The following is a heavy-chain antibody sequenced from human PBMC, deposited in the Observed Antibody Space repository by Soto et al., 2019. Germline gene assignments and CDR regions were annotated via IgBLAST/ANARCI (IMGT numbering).Heavy chain of an antibody. J-gene: IGHJ6*03. CDR2: ISGSGGST. D-gene: IGHD4-17*01. V-gene: IGHV3-23*01. Sequence: GGSLRLSCAASGFTFSSYAMSWVRQAPGKGLEWVSAISGSGGSTYYADSVKGRFTISRDNSKNTLYLQMNSLRAEDTAVYYCASTRHTTTVPTLLYYYYYYMDVWGKGTTVTVSS. CDR1: GFTFSSYA. CDR3: ASTRHTTTVPTLLYYYYYYMDV.